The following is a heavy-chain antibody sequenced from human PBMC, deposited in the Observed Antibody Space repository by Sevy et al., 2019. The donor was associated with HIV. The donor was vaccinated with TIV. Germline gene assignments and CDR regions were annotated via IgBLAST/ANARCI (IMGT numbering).Heavy chain of an antibody. V-gene: IGHV3-30-3*01. CDR1: GFTFSSYA. Sequence: GGSLRLSCAASGFTFSSYAMHWVRRAPGKGLEWVAVPSYDGSNKDYADSVKGRFTISRDNSKNTLYLQMNSLRAEDTAVYYCATDHQGIAVAGFNDYWGQGTLVTVSS. CDR2: PSYDGSNK. CDR3: ATDHQGIAVAGFNDY. J-gene: IGHJ4*02. D-gene: IGHD6-19*01.